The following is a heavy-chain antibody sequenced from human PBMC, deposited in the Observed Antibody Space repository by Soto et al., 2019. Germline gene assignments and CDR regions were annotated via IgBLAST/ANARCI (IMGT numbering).Heavy chain of an antibody. CDR2: ISGSGGST. J-gene: IGHJ2*01. CDR1: GFTFSSYA. Sequence: EVQLLESGGGLVQAGGSLRLSCAASGFTFSSYAMSWVRQAPGKGLEWVSAISGSGGSTYYADSVKGRFTISRDNSKNTLYLQRNSLRAEDTAVYYCAKDQSDLHWYFDLWGRGTLVTVSS. CDR3: AKDQSDLHWYFDL. V-gene: IGHV3-23*01.